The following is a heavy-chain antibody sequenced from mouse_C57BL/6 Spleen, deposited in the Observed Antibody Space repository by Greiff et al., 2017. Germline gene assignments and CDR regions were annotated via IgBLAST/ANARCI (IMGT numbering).Heavy chain of an antibody. Sequence: EVQVVESVAELVRPGASVQLSCTASGFNIKNTYMHWVKQRPEQGLEWIGRIDPANGNTKYAPKFQGKATITADTCSNTSYLPLSSLASEDTAICYCAIGYYWSAYWCQGTLRNVSA. CDR2: IDPANGNT. V-gene: IGHV14-3*01. J-gene: IGHJ3*01. CDR1: GFNIKNTY. D-gene: IGHD2-3*01. CDR3: AIGYYWSAY.